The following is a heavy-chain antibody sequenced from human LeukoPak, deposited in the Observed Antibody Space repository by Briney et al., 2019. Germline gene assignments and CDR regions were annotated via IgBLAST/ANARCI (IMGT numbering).Heavy chain of an antibody. V-gene: IGHV3-33*06. Sequence: PGGSLRLSCAASGFTFSSYGMHWVRQAPGKGLEWVAVIWYDGSNKYYADSVKGRFTISRDNSKNTLYLQMNSLRAEDTAVYYCAKPYCSGGSCRTNYFDYWGQGNLVTVS. J-gene: IGHJ4*02. CDR3: AKPYCSGGSCRTNYFDY. D-gene: IGHD2-15*01. CDR2: IWYDGSNK. CDR1: GFTFSSYG.